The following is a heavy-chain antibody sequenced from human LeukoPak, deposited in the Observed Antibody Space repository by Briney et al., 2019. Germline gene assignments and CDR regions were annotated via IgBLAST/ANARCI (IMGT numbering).Heavy chain of an antibody. CDR2: ISYDGSNK. CDR3: ARDFYVGATGGFDY. V-gene: IGHV3-30*04. J-gene: IGHJ4*02. D-gene: IGHD1-26*01. CDR1: GFTFSRST. Sequence: GGFLRLSCAAPGFTFSRSTIRWVCPAPGKGLEWVAVISYDGSNKYYADSVKGRFTISRDNSQNTLYLQMNSLRAEDTAVYYCARDFYVGATGGFDYWGQGTLVTFSA.